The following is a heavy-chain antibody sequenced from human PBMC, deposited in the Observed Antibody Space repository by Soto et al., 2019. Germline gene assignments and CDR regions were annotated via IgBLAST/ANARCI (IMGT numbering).Heavy chain of an antibody. Sequence: GGSLRLSCAASGFTFSSYAMHWVRQAPGKGLEWVAVISYDVSNKYYADSVKGRFTISRDNSKNTLYLQMNSLRAEDTAVYYCERVASAPAVDPWGQGTLVTVSS. CDR3: ERVASAPAVDP. CDR1: GFTFSSYA. CDR2: ISYDVSNK. V-gene: IGHV3-30-3*01. J-gene: IGHJ5*02.